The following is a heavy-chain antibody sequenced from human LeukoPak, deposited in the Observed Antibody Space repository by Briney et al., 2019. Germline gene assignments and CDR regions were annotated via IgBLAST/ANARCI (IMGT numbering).Heavy chain of an antibody. V-gene: IGHV4-4*07. J-gene: IGHJ6*03. Sequence: SETLSLTCTVSGGSISSYYWSWIRQPAGKGLEWIGRIYTSGSTNYNPSLKSRVTISVDTSKNQFSLKLSSVTAADTAVYYCAREVRYSYGPYYYYYYMDVWGKGTTVTVSS. CDR3: AREVRYSYGPYYYYYYMDV. CDR1: GGSISSYY. D-gene: IGHD5-18*01. CDR2: IYTSGST.